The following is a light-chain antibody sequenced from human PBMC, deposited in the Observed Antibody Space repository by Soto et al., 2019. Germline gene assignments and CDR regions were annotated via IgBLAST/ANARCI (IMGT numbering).Light chain of an antibody. CDR2: DDS. J-gene: IGKJ1*01. Sequence: DIQMNQSPSPLTASVGDRVTITCRASQSISSWLAWYQQKPGKSPKLLIYDDSSLESGVPSRFSGSGSGTEFTITISSLQPDDFATYHCQRYKSYWTFGQGTQVEIK. CDR3: QRYKSYWT. V-gene: IGKV1-5*01. CDR1: QSISSW.